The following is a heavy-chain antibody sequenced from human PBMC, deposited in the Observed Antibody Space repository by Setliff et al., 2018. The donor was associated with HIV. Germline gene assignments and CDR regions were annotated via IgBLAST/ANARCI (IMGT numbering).Heavy chain of an antibody. Sequence: PSETLSLTCTVSGGSISSYYWSWIRQPPGKGLEWIGYIYTSGSTNYNPSLKSRVTISVDTSKNQFSLKLSSVTAADTAVYYCARGYCSGGSCYSDACDIWGQGTMVTVS. CDR2: IYTSGST. V-gene: IGHV4-4*08. CDR3: ARGYCSGGSCYSDACDI. CDR1: GGSISSYY. D-gene: IGHD2-15*01. J-gene: IGHJ3*02.